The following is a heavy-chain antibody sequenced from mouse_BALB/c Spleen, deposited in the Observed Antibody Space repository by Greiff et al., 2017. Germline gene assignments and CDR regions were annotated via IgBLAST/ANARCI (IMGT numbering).Heavy chain of an antibody. D-gene: IGHD1-1*01. CDR3: ARGDTTVVALYWYFDV. CDR1: GFTFSSYA. CDR2: ISSGGST. J-gene: IGHJ1*01. V-gene: IGHV5-6-5*01. Sequence: EVQLVESGGGLVKPGGSLKLSCAASGFTFSSYAMSWVRQTPEKRLEWVASISSGGSTYYPDSVKGRFTISRDNARNILYLQMSSLRSEDTAMYYCARGDTTVVALYWYFDVWGAGTTVTVSS.